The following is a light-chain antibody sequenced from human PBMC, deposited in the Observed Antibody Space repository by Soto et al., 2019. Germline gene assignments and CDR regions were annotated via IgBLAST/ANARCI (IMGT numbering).Light chain of an antibody. J-gene: IGLJ3*02. CDR3: SSYTSINTWV. Sequence: QSALTQPASVSGSPGQSITISCTGTSSDVGGYNYVSWYQQHPGKAPKLMIYEVSNRPSGVSNRFSGSKSGNTASLTISGRQAEAEADYYCSSYTSINTWVFGGGTKVTVL. CDR1: SSDVGGYNY. V-gene: IGLV2-14*01. CDR2: EVS.